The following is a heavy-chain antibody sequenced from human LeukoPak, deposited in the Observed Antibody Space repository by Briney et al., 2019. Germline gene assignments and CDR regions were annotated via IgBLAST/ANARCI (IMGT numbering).Heavy chain of an antibody. D-gene: IGHD3-10*01. CDR2: INPSGGST. CDR1: GYTFTSYY. J-gene: IGHJ4*02. CDR3: ARDFIPVWFGELPKPSTYFDY. Sequence: GASVKVSCKASGYTFTSYYMHWVRQAPGQGLERMGIINPSGGSTSYAQKFQGRVTMTRDTSTSTVYMELSSLRSEDTAVYYCARDFIPVWFGELPKPSTYFDYWGQGTLVTVSS. V-gene: IGHV1-46*01.